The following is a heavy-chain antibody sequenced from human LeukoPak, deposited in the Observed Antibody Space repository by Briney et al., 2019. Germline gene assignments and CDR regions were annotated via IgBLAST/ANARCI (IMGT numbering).Heavy chain of an antibody. V-gene: IGHV3-23*01. CDR3: ARATQGGDAFDI. J-gene: IGHJ3*02. D-gene: IGHD3-16*01. CDR1: GFTFSSYA. CDR2: ISGSGSAT. Sequence: GGSLRLSYAPSGFTFSSYAMSWVRQAPGKGLEWVAVISGSGSATYYADSVKGRFTISRDNSKNTLYLQMNSLRAEDTAVYYCARATQGGDAFDIWGQGTMVTVSS.